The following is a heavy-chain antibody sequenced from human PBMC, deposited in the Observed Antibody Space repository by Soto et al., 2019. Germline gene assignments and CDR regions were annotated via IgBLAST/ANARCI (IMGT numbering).Heavy chain of an antibody. Sequence: GESLKISCNGSGYIFTSYWISWVRQMPGKGLEWMGRIDPSDSYTNYSPSFQGHVTISADKSISTAYLQWSSLKASDTAMYYCARQGYSYGYVSYYYYYGMDVWGQGTTVTVSS. CDR2: IDPSDSYT. V-gene: IGHV5-10-1*01. J-gene: IGHJ6*02. CDR3: ARQGYSYGYVSYYYYYGMDV. CDR1: GYIFTSYW. D-gene: IGHD5-18*01.